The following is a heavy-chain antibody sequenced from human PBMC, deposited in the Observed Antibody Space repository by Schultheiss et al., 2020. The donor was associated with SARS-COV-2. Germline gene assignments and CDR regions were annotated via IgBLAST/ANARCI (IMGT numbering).Heavy chain of an antibody. V-gene: IGHV3-23*01. J-gene: IGHJ2*01. D-gene: IGHD3-22*01. CDR2: ISGSGGST. Sequence: GGSLRLSCAASGFTFSSYAMSWVRQAPGEGLEWVSAISGSGGSTYYADSVKGRFTISRDNSKNTLYLQMNSLRAEDTAVYYCASHDYYDSSGYYYTWSLDLWGRGTLVTVSS. CDR3: ASHDYYDSSGYYYTWSLDL. CDR1: GFTFSSYA.